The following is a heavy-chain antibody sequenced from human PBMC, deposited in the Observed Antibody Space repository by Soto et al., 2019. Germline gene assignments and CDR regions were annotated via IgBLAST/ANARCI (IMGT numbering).Heavy chain of an antibody. D-gene: IGHD6-6*01. CDR2: INWNGGST. V-gene: IGHV3-20*01. J-gene: IGHJ6*03. Sequence: EVQLVESGGGVVRPGGSLRLSCAASGFTFDDYGMSWVRQAPGKGLEWVSGINWNGGSTGYADSVKGRFTISRDNAKNSLYLQMNSLRAEDTALYHCARVSWYSSSSSNYYYYMDVWGKGTTVTVSS. CDR1: GFTFDDYG. CDR3: ARVSWYSSSSSNYYYYMDV.